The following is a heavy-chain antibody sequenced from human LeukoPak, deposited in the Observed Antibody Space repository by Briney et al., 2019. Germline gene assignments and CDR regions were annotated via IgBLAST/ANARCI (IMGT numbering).Heavy chain of an antibody. J-gene: IGHJ6*03. CDR3: ARDINYYMDV. Sequence: GSSVKVSCKASGCTFSSSGISWVRQAPGQGLEWMGGIIPIFGTTNYAQKFQDRVTITADKYTSTAYMELSSLRSEDTAFYYCARDINYYMDVWGKGTTVTVSS. CDR1: GCTFSSSG. CDR2: IIPIFGTT. V-gene: IGHV1-69*06.